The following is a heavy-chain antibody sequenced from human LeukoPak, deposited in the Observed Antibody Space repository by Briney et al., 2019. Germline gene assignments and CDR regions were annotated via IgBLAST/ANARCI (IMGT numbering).Heavy chain of an antibody. CDR3: ARAIRSVWDYYFDY. Sequence: NASETLSFTCTVSGGSISNSYWSWIRQPPGKGLEFIGYIYYSGSTNYNPSLKSRVTISVDTSKNQFSLKLSSVTAADTAVFYCARAIRSVWDYYFDYWGQGTLVTVSS. CDR1: GGSISNSY. D-gene: IGHD5/OR15-5a*01. V-gene: IGHV4-59*01. CDR2: IYYSGST. J-gene: IGHJ4*02.